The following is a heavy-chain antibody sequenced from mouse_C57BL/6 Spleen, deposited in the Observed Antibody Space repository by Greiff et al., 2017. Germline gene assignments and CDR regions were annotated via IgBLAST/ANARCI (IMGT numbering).Heavy chain of an antibody. Sequence: VQLKESGPELVKPGASVKISCKASGYSFTDYNMNWVKQSNGKSLEWIGVINPNYGTTSYNQKFKGKATLTVDQSSSTAYMQLNSLTSEDSAVYYCARSLITTAVARGYFDVWGTGTTVTVSS. J-gene: IGHJ1*03. D-gene: IGHD1-1*01. CDR1: GYSFTDYN. CDR2: INPNYGTT. V-gene: IGHV1-39*01. CDR3: ARSLITTAVARGYFDV.